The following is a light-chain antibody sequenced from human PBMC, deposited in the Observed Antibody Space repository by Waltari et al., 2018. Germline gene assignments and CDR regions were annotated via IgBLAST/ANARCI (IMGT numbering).Light chain of an antibody. Sequence: DIVMTQSPATLSVSPGERATLSCRASQSVSSNLAWYQQKPGQAPRLLIYGASTRATRIPARFSGSWSGTEFTLTISSLQSEDFAVYYCQQYNNWPPLTFGGGTKVEIK. CDR1: QSVSSN. V-gene: IGKV3-15*01. CDR3: QQYNNWPPLT. J-gene: IGKJ4*01. CDR2: GAS.